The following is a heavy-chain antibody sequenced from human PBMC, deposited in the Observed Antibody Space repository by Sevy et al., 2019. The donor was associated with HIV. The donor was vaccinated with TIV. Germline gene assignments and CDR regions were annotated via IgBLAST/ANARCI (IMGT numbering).Heavy chain of an antibody. CDR3: ARDPLVLMTTVVPFDY. Sequence: ASVKVSCKASGYTFTSYGISWVRQAPGQGLEWMGWISAYNGNTNYAQKLQGRVTMTTDTSTSTAYMEPRSLRSDDTAVYYCARDPLVLMTTVVPFDYWGQGTLVTVSS. V-gene: IGHV1-18*01. CDR2: ISAYNGNT. CDR1: GYTFTSYG. D-gene: IGHD4-17*01. J-gene: IGHJ4*02.